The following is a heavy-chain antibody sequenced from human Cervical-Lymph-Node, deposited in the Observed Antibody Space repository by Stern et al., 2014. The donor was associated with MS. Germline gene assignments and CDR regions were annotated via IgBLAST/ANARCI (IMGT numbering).Heavy chain of an antibody. CDR3: AHSRVKYCRGGTCYSSLFDY. J-gene: IGHJ4*02. Sequence: QVTLKESGPTLVKPTQTVTLTCTLSGFSVATAGVGVGWIRQPPGKALEWLALTYWDDDKLYSPSLKNRLTIIKDSSKNQVVLTMTNVDPVDTATYYCAHSRVKYCRGGTCYSSLFDYWGQGTLVTVSS. CDR2: TYWDDDK. CDR1: GFSVATAGVG. V-gene: IGHV2-5*02. D-gene: IGHD2-15*01.